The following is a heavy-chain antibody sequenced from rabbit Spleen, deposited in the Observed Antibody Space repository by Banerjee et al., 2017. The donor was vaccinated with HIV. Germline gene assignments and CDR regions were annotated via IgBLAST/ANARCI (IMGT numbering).Heavy chain of an antibody. CDR2: IVSGSSGST. CDR1: GFTLSSYW. Sequence: QEQLEESGGDLVQPEGSLTLTCTASGFTLSSYWMCWVRQAPGKGLEWVACIVSGSSGSTYYASWAKGRFTISKTSTTVTLQMTSLTAADTATYFCARDGSAGGPDFNLWGPGTLVTVS. D-gene: IGHD3-1*01. V-gene: IGHV1S45*01. J-gene: IGHJ4*01. CDR3: ARDGSAGGPDFNL.